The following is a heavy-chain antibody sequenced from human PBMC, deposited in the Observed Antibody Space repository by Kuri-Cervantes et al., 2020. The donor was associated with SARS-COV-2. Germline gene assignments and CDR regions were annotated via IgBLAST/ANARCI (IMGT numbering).Heavy chain of an antibody. D-gene: IGHD3-3*01. J-gene: IGHJ4*02. CDR1: GFTFSSYS. CDR3: ARERQNYDFWSGYVGSYFDY. Sequence: GESLKISCAASGFTFSSYSMNWVRQAPGKGLEWVSSISSSSSYIYYADSVKGRFTISRDNAKNSLYLQMNSLRAEDTAVYYCARERQNYDFWSGYVGSYFDYWGQGTLVTVSS. V-gene: IGHV3-21*01. CDR2: ISSSSSYI.